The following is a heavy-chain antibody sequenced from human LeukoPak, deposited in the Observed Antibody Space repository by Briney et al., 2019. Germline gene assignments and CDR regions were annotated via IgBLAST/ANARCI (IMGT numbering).Heavy chain of an antibody. J-gene: IGHJ4*02. CDR1: GFTFSSYS. V-gene: IGHV3-21*06. D-gene: IGHD1-26*01. Sequence: GGSLRLSCAASGFTFSSYSMNWVRQAPGKGLEWVSSISSSNSISYADSVKGRFTISRDNAKNSLSLQMISLRAEDTAVYYCAREREESFDYWGQGTLVTVSS. CDR2: ISSSNSI. CDR3: AREREESFDY.